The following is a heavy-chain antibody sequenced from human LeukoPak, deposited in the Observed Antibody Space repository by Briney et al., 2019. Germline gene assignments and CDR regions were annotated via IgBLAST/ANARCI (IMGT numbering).Heavy chain of an antibody. CDR1: GYTLSSYG. V-gene: IGHV1-18*01. J-gene: IGHJ6*02. CDR3: ARVGSYNGGHYGMDV. CDR2: SSTYSSHT. D-gene: IGHD1-14*01. Sequence: ASVKVSCKASGYTLSSYGISWVRQAPGQGLEWMGWSSTYSSHTNYAQKLQGRVTMTTDTSTSTAYMELRSLRSDDTAVYYCARVGSYNGGHYGMDVWGQGTTVTVSS.